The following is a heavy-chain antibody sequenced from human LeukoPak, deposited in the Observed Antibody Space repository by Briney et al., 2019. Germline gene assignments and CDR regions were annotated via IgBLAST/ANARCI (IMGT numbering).Heavy chain of an antibody. CDR1: GGSFSGYY. CDR3: ARVLFPTPIFDSGAYYYDYYMDV. CDR2: INHSGST. D-gene: IGHD3-9*01. Sequence: SETLSLTCAVYGGSFSGYYWSWIRQPPGKGLEWIGGINHSGSTNYNPSLKSRVTISVDTTKNQFSLKRSSVTAADTAVYYCARVLFPTPIFDSGAYYYDYYMDVWGKGTTVTVSS. J-gene: IGHJ6*03. V-gene: IGHV4-34*01.